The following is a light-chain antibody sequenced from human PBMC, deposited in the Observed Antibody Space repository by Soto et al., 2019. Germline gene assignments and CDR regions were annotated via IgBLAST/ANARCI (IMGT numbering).Light chain of an antibody. CDR1: QAINTN. J-gene: IGKJ1*01. V-gene: IGKV3-11*01. Sequence: EIVLTQSPSTLSAFVGDRVTISCRASQAINTNLAWYQHKPGQAPRLLIYPTSNMAAGVPARFSGCGSETDFTLTISGLEPEDFAIYFCHQRQSWPRTFGQGTKVDIK. CDR3: HQRQSWPRT. CDR2: PTS.